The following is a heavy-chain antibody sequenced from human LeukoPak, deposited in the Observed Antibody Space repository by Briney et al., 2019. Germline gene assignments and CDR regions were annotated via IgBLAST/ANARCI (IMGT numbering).Heavy chain of an antibody. J-gene: IGHJ4*02. D-gene: IGHD1-14*01. Sequence: GGSLRLSGAASGFTFSSYEMNWVRQAPGKGLEWVSYISSSGSTIYYADSVKGRFTISRDNAKNSLYLQMRSLRGEDTAIYYCARDSPESDSFAYDYWGQGTLVTVSS. V-gene: IGHV3-48*03. CDR2: ISSSGSTI. CDR3: ARDSPESDSFAYDY. CDR1: GFTFSSYE.